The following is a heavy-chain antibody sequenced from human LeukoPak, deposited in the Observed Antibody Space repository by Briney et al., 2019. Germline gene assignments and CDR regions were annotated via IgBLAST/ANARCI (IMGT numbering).Heavy chain of an antibody. CDR2: ISYTGNA. D-gene: IGHD3-22*01. J-gene: IGHJ4*02. CDR1: GGSISSYY. CDR3: ARPLNPYTSGPLVY. V-gene: IGHV4-59*12. Sequence: SETLSLTCTVSGGSISSYYWSWIRQPPGKGLEWIGYISYTGNANYNPSLRSRVTISVGASKNQFSLKLSSVTAADTAVYYCARPLNPYTSGPLVYWGQGTLVTVSS.